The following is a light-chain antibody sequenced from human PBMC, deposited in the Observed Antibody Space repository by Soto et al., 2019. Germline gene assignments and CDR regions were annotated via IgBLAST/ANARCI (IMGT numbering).Light chain of an antibody. CDR2: EVS. V-gene: IGKV2D-29*01. CDR3: MQSIDLPPT. Sequence: DIVMTQTPLSLSVTPGQAASISCKSSQTARHSDGRTYLYWYRQKPGQPPQLTIDEVSNRFSGVTETFGGSGSGTEFTLNISRVEADDVGVYYCMQSIDLPPTFGKGTKLAIK. CDR1: QTARHSDGRTY. J-gene: IGKJ2*01.